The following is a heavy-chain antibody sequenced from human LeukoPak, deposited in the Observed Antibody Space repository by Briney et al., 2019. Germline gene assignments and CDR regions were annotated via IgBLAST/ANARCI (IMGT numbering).Heavy chain of an antibody. CDR1: GYTFTGYY. CDR2: MNPNSGNT. J-gene: IGHJ4*02. D-gene: IGHD6-13*01. V-gene: IGHV1-8*02. CDR3: ARPNWELGSSSWNPFDY. Sequence: VASVKVSCKASGYTFTGYYMHWVRQAPGQGLEWMGWMNPNSGNTGYAQKFQGRVTMTRNTSISTAYTELSSLRSEDTAVYYCARPNWELGSSSWNPFDYWGQGTLVTVSS.